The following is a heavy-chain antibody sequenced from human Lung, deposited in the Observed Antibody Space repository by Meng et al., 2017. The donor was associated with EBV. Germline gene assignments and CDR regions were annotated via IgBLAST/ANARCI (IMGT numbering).Heavy chain of an antibody. D-gene: IGHD6-19*01. CDR2: INHSGST. CDR1: GGSFSGYY. V-gene: IGHV4-34*01. Sequence: QWESGLLKPSETLSRTCAFYGGSFSGYYWSWIRQPPGKGLEWIGEINHSGSTNYNPSLKSRVTISVDTSKNQFSLKLSSVTAADTAVYYCARSYSSGWYTLFDYWGQGTLVTVSS. CDR3: ARSYSSGWYTLFDY. J-gene: IGHJ4*02.